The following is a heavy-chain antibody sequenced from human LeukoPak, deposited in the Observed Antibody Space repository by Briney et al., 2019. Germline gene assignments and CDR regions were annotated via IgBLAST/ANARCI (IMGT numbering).Heavy chain of an antibody. CDR1: GFTFNDYW. D-gene: IGHD3-3*01. J-gene: IGHJ3*02. Sequence: PGGSLRLSCAASGFTFNDYWMHWVRQAPGKGLVWVSRINSDGTTTSYADSVKGRFTISRDNAKNTLYLQMNSLRAEDTVVYYCARGTIYGLDAFDIWGQGTMVTVSS. CDR3: ARGTIYGLDAFDI. V-gene: IGHV3-74*01. CDR2: INSDGTTT.